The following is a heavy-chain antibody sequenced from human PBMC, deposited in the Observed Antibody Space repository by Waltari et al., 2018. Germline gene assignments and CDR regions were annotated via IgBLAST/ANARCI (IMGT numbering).Heavy chain of an antibody. D-gene: IGHD3-10*01. CDR2: IYFSGST. CDR1: AASIGSYY. V-gene: IGHV4-59*01. CDR3: ARGDTSNWFASYFDF. J-gene: IGHJ4*02. Sequence: QVRLQESGPGLVKPSETLSLTCTVSAASIGSYYWSWIRQPPGKGLEWIAYIYFSGSTSYNPSLKSRVAISGDTSKKQFSLRLSSVTAADTAVYYCARGDTSNWFASYFDFWGQGILVSVSS.